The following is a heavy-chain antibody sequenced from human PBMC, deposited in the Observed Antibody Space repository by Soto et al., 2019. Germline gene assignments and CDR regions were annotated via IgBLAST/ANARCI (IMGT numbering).Heavy chain of an antibody. Sequence: GGSLRLSCAASGFTFSSYSKNWVRQAPGKGLEWVSYISSSSSTIYYADSVKGRFTISRDNAKNSLYLQMNSLRDEDTAVYYCARESRFLEWLSLNWYDPWGQGT. CDR2: ISSSSSTI. V-gene: IGHV3-48*02. D-gene: IGHD3-3*01. J-gene: IGHJ5*02. CDR3: ARESRFLEWLSLNWYDP. CDR1: GFTFSSYS.